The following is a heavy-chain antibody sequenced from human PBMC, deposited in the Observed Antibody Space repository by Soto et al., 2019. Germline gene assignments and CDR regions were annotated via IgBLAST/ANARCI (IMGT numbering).Heavy chain of an antibody. J-gene: IGHJ6*02. D-gene: IGHD6-19*01. Sequence: SETLSLTCTVSGGSISSYYWSWIRQPPGKGLEWIGYIYYSGSTNYNPSLKSRVTISVDTSKNQFSLKLSSVTAADTAVYYCARRNSSGRLYYYYGMDVWGQGTTVTVSS. V-gene: IGHV4-59*08. CDR1: GGSISSYY. CDR3: ARRNSSGRLYYYYGMDV. CDR2: IYYSGST.